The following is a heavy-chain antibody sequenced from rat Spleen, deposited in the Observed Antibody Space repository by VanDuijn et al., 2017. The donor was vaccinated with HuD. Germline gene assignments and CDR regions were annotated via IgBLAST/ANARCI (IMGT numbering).Heavy chain of an antibody. CDR1: GFTFSDYG. J-gene: IGHJ2*01. D-gene: IGHD1-6*01. Sequence: EVQLVESGGGLVQPGRSMKLSCSASGFTFSDYGMAWVFQAPTKGLEWVASISYDGGSTYYRDSVKGRFTISRDNAKSTLYLQMESLRSEDTATYYCTRDVYYGSDYWGQGVMVTVSS. V-gene: IGHV5-20*01. CDR3: TRDVYYGSDY. CDR2: ISYDGGST.